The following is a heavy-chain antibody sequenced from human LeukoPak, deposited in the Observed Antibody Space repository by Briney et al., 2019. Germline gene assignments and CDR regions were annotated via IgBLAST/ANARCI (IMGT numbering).Heavy chain of an antibody. CDR1: GFTFSGSG. Sequence: GGSLRLSCAASGFTFSGSGMHWVRQAPGQGLQWVAFIRSDGSEKQYSESLKGRFTISRDNSKNTLFLQINSLRGDDTAVYYCAKYHCTTCSDNDYFDYWGQGTLVTVSS. D-gene: IGHD2-8*01. CDR3: AKYHCTTCSDNDYFDY. V-gene: IGHV3-30*02. J-gene: IGHJ4*02. CDR2: IRSDGSEK.